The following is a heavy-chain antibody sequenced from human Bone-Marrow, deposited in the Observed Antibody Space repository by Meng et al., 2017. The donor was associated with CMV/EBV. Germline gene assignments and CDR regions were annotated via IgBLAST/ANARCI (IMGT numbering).Heavy chain of an antibody. CDR1: GGSISSYY. CDR3: ARPDPLSGAYAF. D-gene: IGHD1-14*01. Sequence: SETLSLTCNVSGGSISSYYWSWIRQPPGKGLDYIGYVYYGGTTKYNPSLKSRVTILVDTSKNQFSLKLTSMTTADTAVYYCARPDPLSGAYAFWGQGALITVSS. V-gene: IGHV4-59*01. CDR2: VYYGGTT. J-gene: IGHJ4*02.